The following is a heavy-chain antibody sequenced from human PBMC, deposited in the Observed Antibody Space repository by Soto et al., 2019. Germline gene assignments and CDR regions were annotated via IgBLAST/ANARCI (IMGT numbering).Heavy chain of an antibody. CDR2: ISAYNGNT. CDR3: ARDPRSGRFGGYYYMDV. J-gene: IGHJ6*03. Sequence: QVQLVQSGAEVKKPGASVKVSCKASGYTFTSYGISWVRQTPGQGLEWMGWISAYNGNTNYAQKLQGRVTMTTDTSTSTAYMELRSLRSDDTAVYYCARDPRSGRFGGYYYMDVWGKGTTVTVSS. V-gene: IGHV1-18*01. CDR1: GYTFTSYG. D-gene: IGHD3-3*01.